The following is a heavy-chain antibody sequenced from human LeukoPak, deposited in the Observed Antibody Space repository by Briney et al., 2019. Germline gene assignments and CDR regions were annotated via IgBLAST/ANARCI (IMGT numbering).Heavy chain of an antibody. Sequence: SEALSLTCTVSGGSISSYFWSWLRQPPGKGLEWIGYIYYSGRTNHNPSLKSRVTISLDTSKNQFSLKLSSVTAADTAVYYCARAGRGYNYGFVPSELDYYYYYMGVWGKGTTVAVSS. CDR2: IYYSGRT. V-gene: IGHV4-59*01. J-gene: IGHJ6*03. D-gene: IGHD5-18*01. CDR3: ARAGRGYNYGFVPSELDYYYYYMGV. CDR1: GGSISSYF.